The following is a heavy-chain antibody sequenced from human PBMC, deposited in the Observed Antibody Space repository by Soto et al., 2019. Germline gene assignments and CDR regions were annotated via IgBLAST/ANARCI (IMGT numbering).Heavy chain of an antibody. D-gene: IGHD6-13*01. CDR2: ISAYNGNT. V-gene: IGHV1-18*04. Sequence: QVQLVQSGAEVKKPGASVKVSCKASGYTFTNYGFSWVRQAPGQGLEWMGWISAYNGNTNYAQKLQGRVTMTTDTSTSTGYMELMSLRSDATAIYYCARDDSSSWGKADYWGQGTLVTVSS. CDR3: ARDDSSSWGKADY. J-gene: IGHJ4*02. CDR1: GYTFTNYG.